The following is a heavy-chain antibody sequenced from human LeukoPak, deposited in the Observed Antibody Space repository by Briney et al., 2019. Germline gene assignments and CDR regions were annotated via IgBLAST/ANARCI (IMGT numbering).Heavy chain of an antibody. V-gene: IGHV3-11*06. J-gene: IGHJ4*02. CDR2: ISGSSEKT. CDR1: GFTFSDFY. Sequence: GGSLRLSCAASGFTFSDFYLSWVRQAPGRGLEWISYISGSSEKTSYVDSAEGRFTISRDNSKNTLYLQMNSLRAEDTAVYYCARADSSGWYKASGDYFDYWGQGTLVTVSS. CDR3: ARADSSGWYKASGDYFDY. D-gene: IGHD6-19*01.